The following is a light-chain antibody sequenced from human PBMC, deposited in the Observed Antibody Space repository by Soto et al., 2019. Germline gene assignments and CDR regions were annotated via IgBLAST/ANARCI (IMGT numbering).Light chain of an antibody. Sequence: EIVLTQSPGTLSLSPGERATGSCRASQSVSSSYLAWYQQKPGQPPRLLIYGASSRATGIPDRFSGSGSGTDFTLTISRLEPEDFVVYYCQQYGYSPITFGQGTRLEIK. CDR2: GAS. J-gene: IGKJ5*01. CDR3: QQYGYSPIT. V-gene: IGKV3-20*01. CDR1: QSVSSSY.